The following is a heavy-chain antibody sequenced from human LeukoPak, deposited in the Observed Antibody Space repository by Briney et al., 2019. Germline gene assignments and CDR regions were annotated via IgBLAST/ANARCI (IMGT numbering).Heavy chain of an antibody. CDR3: ARHTSMVRGVMKYYFDY. CDR2: IYYSGST. J-gene: IGHJ4*02. Sequence: PSETQSLTCTVSGGSISSSSYYWVWMRQPPGKGLEWIGSIYYSGSTYYNPSLKSRVTIFVDTSKNQFSLRLNSVTAADTAVYYCARHTSMVRGVMKYYFDYWGQGTLATVSS. V-gene: IGHV4-39*01. CDR1: GGSISSSSYY. D-gene: IGHD3-10*01.